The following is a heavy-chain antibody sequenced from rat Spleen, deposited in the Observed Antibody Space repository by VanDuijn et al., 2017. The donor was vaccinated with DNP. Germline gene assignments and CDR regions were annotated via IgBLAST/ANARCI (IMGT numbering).Heavy chain of an antibody. CDR1: GFTFSNYG. CDR2: ISTGGGNT. CDR3: ARHTQICCYCSYPDWFAY. D-gene: IGHD1-2*01. Sequence: EVQLVESGGGLVQPGRSLKLSCAASGFTFSNYGMAWVRQAPTKGLEWVASISTGGGNTYYRDSVKGRFTISRDNAKNTQYLQMDSLRSEDTATYYCARHTQICCYCSYPDWFAYWGQGTLVTVSS. V-gene: IGHV5S13*01. J-gene: IGHJ3*01.